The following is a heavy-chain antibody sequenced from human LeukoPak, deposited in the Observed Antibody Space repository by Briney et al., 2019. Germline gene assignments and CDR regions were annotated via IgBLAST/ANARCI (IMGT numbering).Heavy chain of an antibody. D-gene: IGHD6-19*01. CDR1: GGSISSGSYY. CDR2: IYTSGST. Sequence: SETLSLTCTVSGGSISSGSYYWSWIRQPAGKGLEWIGRIYTSGSTNYNPSLKSRVTISVDTSKNQFSLKLSSVTAADTAVYYCARGAWLLHAFDIWGQGTMVTVSS. V-gene: IGHV4-61*02. J-gene: IGHJ3*02. CDR3: ARGAWLLHAFDI.